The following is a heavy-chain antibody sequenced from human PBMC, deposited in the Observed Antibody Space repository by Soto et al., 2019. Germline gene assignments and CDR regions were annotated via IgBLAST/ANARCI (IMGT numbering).Heavy chain of an antibody. CDR2: IYYSGST. D-gene: IGHD6-6*01. CDR1: GGSISSGGYY. V-gene: IGHV4-31*03. J-gene: IGHJ6*02. Sequence: QVQLQESGPGLVKPSQTLSLTCTVSGGSISSGGYYWSWIRQPPGKCLEWIGYIYYSGSTYYNPSLKSRVTISVDTSKNQFSLKLSSVTDADTAVYYCARDRGIAARYGGYYYYGMDVGGQGTTVTVSS. CDR3: ARDRGIAARYGGYYYYGMDV.